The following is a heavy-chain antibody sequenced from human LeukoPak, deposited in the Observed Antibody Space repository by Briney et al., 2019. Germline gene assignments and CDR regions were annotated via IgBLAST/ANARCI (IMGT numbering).Heavy chain of an antibody. CDR1: GGSISSGGYY. CDR3: ARELGVIHAFDI. J-gene: IGHJ3*02. V-gene: IGHV4-31*03. Sequence: SQTLSLTYTVSGGSISSGGYYWSCIRQHPGKGLERIGYIYYSGGTYYNPSLKSRVTISVDTSKNQFSLKLSSVTAADTALYYCARELGVIHAFDIWGQGTMVTVSS. CDR2: IYYSGGT. D-gene: IGHD3-10*01.